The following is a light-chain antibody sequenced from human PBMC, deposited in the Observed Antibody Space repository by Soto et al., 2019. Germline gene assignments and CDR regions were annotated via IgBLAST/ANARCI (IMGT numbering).Light chain of an antibody. CDR3: SSYTGSSTLV. J-gene: IGLJ3*02. CDR2: DVS. CDR1: SSDVGGYNY. V-gene: IGLV2-14*01. Sequence: QSALTQPASVPGSPGQSITISCTGTSSDVGGYNYVSWYRQHPGKAPKLMIYDVSNRPSGVSNRFSGSKSGNTASLTISGLQAEDEADYYCSSYTGSSTLVFGGVTKLTVL.